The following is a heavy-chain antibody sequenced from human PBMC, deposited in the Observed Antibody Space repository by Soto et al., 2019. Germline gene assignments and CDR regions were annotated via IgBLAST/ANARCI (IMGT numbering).Heavy chain of an antibody. Sequence: QVQLVQSGAEVKKPGSSVKVSCKASGGTFSSYAISWVRQAPGQGLEWMGGIIPIFGTANYAQKFQGRVTITADESTSTAYMELSSLRSEDTAVYYCASYSSSSDPDDYYGSGSYYNNYYGMDVWGQGTTVTVSS. D-gene: IGHD3-10*01. CDR3: ASYSSSSDPDDYYGSGSYYNNYYGMDV. V-gene: IGHV1-69*01. CDR2: IIPIFGTA. CDR1: GGTFSSYA. J-gene: IGHJ6*02.